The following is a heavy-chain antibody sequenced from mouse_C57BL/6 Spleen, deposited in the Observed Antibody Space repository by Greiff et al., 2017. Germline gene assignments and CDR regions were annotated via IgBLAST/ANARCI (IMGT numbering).Heavy chain of an antibody. Sequence: ESGPGLVKPSQSLSLTCSVTGYSITSGYYWNWIRQFPGNKLEWMGYISYDGSNNYNPSLKNRISITRDTSKNQFFLKLNSVTTEDTATYYCARKGAFYYDYDDYAMDYWGQGTSVTVSS. CDR1: GYSITSGYY. CDR3: ARKGAFYYDYDDYAMDY. D-gene: IGHD2-4*01. J-gene: IGHJ4*01. CDR2: ISYDGSN. V-gene: IGHV3-6*01.